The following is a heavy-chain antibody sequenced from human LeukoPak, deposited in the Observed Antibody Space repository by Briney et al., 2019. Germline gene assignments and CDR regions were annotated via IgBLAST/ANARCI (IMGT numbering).Heavy chain of an antibody. V-gene: IGHV4-59*01. J-gene: IGHJ6*03. CDR1: GGSISSYY. CDR2: IYYSGST. CDR3: ARAPNYYYYYMDV. Sequence: SETLSLTCTVSGGSISSYYWSWIRQPPGKGLEWIGYIYYSGSTNCNPSLKSRVTISVDTSKNQFSLKLSSVTAADTAVYYCARAPNYYYYYMDVWGKGTTVTVSS.